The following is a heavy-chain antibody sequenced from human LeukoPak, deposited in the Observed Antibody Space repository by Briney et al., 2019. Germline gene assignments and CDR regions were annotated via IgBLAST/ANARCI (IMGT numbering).Heavy chain of an antibody. V-gene: IGHV4-59*11. J-gene: IGHJ4*02. CDR1: GGSISSHC. CDR2: IYYSGST. D-gene: IGHD5-12*01. Sequence: SETLSLTCTVSGGSISSHCWSWIRQPPGKGLEWIGYIYYSGSTNYNPSLKSRVTISVDTSKNQFSLKLSSVTAADTAVYYCARRGGYDSTFDYWGQGTLVTVSS. CDR3: ARRGGYDSTFDY.